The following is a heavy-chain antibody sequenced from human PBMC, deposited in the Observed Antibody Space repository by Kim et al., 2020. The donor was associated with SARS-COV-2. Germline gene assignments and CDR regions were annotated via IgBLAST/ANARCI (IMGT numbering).Heavy chain of an antibody. CDR1: GFTFSSYA. D-gene: IGHD5-18*01. CDR2: ISGSGGST. CDR3: AKFVDVDTAMVTGFGYYYYGMDV. Sequence: GGSLRLSCAASGFTFSSYAMSWVRQAPGKGLDWVSAISGSGGSTYYADSVKGRFTISRDNSKNTLYLQMNSLRAEDTAVYYCAKFVDVDTAMVTGFGYYYYGMDVWGQGTTVTVSS. J-gene: IGHJ6*02. V-gene: IGHV3-23*01.